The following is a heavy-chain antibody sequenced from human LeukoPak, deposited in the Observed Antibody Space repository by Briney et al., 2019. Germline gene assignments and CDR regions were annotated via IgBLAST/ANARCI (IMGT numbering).Heavy chain of an antibody. CDR3: ARDMITFGGAPLTPYY. J-gene: IGHJ4*02. V-gene: IGHV1-18*01. Sequence: ASVKVSCKASGYTFTSYYISWVRHAPGQGLEWMGWISAYNGNTNYAQKLQGRVTMTTDTSTSTAYMELRSLRSDDTAVYYCARDMITFGGAPLTPYYWGQGTLVTVSS. CDR1: GYTFTSYY. CDR2: ISAYNGNT. D-gene: IGHD3-16*01.